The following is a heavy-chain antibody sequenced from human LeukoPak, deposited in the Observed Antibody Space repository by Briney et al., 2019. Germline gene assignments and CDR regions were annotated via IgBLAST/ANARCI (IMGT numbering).Heavy chain of an antibody. D-gene: IGHD1-1*01. CDR3: AAPPRAGTTLFLY. V-gene: IGHV1-8*01. J-gene: IGHJ4*02. CDR1: GYTFTSYD. Sequence: ASVKVSCKASGYTFTSYDINWVRQATGQGLEWMGWMNPNSGNTGYAQKFQGRVTMTRNTSISTAYMELSSLRSEDTALYYCAAPPRAGTTLFLYWGQGTLVTVSS. CDR2: MNPNSGNT.